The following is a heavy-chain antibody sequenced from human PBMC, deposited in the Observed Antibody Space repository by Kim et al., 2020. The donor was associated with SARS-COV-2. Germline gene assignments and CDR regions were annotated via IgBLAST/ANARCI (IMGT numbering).Heavy chain of an antibody. D-gene: IGHD1-26*01. V-gene: IGHV4-59*01. J-gene: IGHJ4*02. CDR3: ARDKWEASLDY. CDR2: T. Sequence: TNYNPSLKSRVTILVDTAKTQFSLKLTSVTAADTAMYYCARDKWEASLDYWGQGTLVTVSS.